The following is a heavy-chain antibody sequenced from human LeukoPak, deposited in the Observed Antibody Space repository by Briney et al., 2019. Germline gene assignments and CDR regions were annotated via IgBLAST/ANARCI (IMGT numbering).Heavy chain of an antibody. V-gene: IGHV3-53*04. CDR3: ARVYNWDYEGGWFDP. CDR2: IYSGTST. Sequence: PGGSLRLSCAASGFSVTSNYMTWVRQAPGKGLEWISVIYSGTSTYYADSVKGQFTISRHNSKNTLYLQMNSLRPEDTAVYYCARVYNWDYEGGWFDPWGQGTLVTVSS. D-gene: IGHD1-7*01. J-gene: IGHJ5*02. CDR1: GFSVTSNY.